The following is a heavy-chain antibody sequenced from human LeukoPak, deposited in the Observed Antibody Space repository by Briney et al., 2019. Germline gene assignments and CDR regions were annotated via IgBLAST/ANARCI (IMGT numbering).Heavy chain of an antibody. CDR3: ARAADSPDL. Sequence: ASVKVSCKASGGTFSSYAISWVRQAPGQGLEWMGWISAYNGNTNYAQKLQGRVTMTTDTFTSTAYMELRSLRSDDTAVYYCARAADSPDLWGRGTLVTVSS. V-gene: IGHV1-18*01. CDR1: GGTFSSYA. CDR2: ISAYNGNT. J-gene: IGHJ2*01. D-gene: IGHD3-22*01.